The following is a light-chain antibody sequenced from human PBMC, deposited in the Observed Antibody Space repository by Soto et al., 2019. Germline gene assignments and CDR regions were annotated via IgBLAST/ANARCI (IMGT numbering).Light chain of an antibody. V-gene: IGKV1-5*03. J-gene: IGKJ5*01. CDR2: QAS. CDR1: QSIGYW. CDR3: QQYHSYTLS. Sequence: DIQMTQSPSTLSASVGDRVTITCRASQSIGYWLAWYQQKPGQAPKVLLYQASRLEGGVPSRFSGSGSGTEFTLTINSLQPDDFATYYCQQYHSYTLSLGQGTRLEIK.